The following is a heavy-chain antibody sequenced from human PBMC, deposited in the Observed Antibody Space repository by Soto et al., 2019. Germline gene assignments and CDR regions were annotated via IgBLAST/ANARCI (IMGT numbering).Heavy chain of an antibody. V-gene: IGHV1-18*01. CDR1: GYTFTSYG. CDR2: ISAYNGNT. D-gene: IGHD2-2*01. J-gene: IGHJ6*03. Sequence: ASVKVSFKASGYTFTSYGISWVRQAPGQGLEWMGWISAYNGNTHYAQKLQGRVTMTTDTSTSTAYMELRSLRSDDTAVYYCARIDIVVVPAAMRGWGGYYYYYMDVWGKGTTVTVS. CDR3: ARIDIVVVPAAMRGWGGYYYYYMDV.